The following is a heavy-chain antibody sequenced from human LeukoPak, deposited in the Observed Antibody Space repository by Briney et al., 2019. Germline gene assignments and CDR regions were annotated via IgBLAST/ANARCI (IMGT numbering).Heavy chain of an antibody. CDR3: ARTYRWNGMDV. D-gene: IGHD2-8*02. CDR1: GGSISYYY. CDR2: IYYSGST. V-gene: IGHV4-59*01. J-gene: IGHJ6*02. Sequence: SGTLSLTCTVSGGSISYYYLSWILQPPGKGREWIGYIYYSGSTNCNPSLKSRVTILVDTSKNQLSLKLSSVTAADTAVYYCARTYRWNGMDVWGQGTTVTVSS.